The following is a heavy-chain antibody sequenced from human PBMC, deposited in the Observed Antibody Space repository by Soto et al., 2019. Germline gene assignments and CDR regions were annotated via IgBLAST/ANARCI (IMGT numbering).Heavy chain of an antibody. CDR3: ARRCSGGSCYPRRLDY. CDR2: IYHSGST. J-gene: IGHJ4*02. V-gene: IGHV4-4*02. D-gene: IGHD2-15*01. Sequence: QVQLQESGPGLVKPSGTLSLTCAVSGGSISSSNWWSWVRQPPGKGLEWIGEIYHSGSTNYTPSLKSRVTIAVDKSKNHLALKLSSVTAADTAVYYCARRCSGGSCYPRRLDYWGQGTLVTGSS. CDR1: GGSISSSNW.